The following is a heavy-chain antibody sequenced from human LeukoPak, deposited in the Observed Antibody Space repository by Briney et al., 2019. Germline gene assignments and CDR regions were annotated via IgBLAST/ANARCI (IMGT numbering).Heavy chain of an antibody. V-gene: IGHV4-38-2*01. CDR3: ARLGIGWPFDY. D-gene: IGHD6-19*01. CDR1: GYSTSSGYY. CDR2: ISHSGST. J-gene: IGHJ4*02. Sequence: SGTLSLTCAVSGYSTSSGYYWGWIPQPPGKGRGGFATISHSGSTNYNPSLKSRVTISVDTSNNQLSLKLSSITAADTSVYYCARLGIGWPFDYWGQGTLVTVAS.